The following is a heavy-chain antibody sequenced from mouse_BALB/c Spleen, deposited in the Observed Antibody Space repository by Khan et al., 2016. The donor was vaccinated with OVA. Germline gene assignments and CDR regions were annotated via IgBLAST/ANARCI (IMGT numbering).Heavy chain of an antibody. CDR3: ARTARIKY. CDR1: GYSITSGYG. Sequence: EVKLEESGPGLVKPSQSLSLTCTVTGYSITSGYGWNWIRQFPGNKLEWMGYISYSGSTNYNPSLKSRISITRDKAKNQFYLQLNSVTTEDTAKYYCARTARIKYWGQGTTLTVSS. V-gene: IGHV3-2*02. CDR2: ISYSGST. D-gene: IGHD1-2*01. J-gene: IGHJ2*01.